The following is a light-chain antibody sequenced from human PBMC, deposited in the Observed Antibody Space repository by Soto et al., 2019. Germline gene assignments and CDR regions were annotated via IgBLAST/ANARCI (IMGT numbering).Light chain of an antibody. J-gene: IGKJ2*01. CDR3: QQYGSSPST. CDR1: QSVGSRF. V-gene: IGKV3-20*01. Sequence: EIVLTQSPGTLSLSPGERATLSCRASQSVGSRFLAWYQQKPGQAPRLLMYGASSRATGIPDRFSGTGSGTDFTLTISRLEPEDFAVYYCQQYGSSPSTFGLGTKVDIK. CDR2: GAS.